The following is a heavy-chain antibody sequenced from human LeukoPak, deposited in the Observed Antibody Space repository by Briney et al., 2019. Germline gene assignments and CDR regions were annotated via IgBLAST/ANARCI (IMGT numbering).Heavy chain of an antibody. D-gene: IGHD5-18*01. CDR3: AGGYSYSYYYMDV. CDR2: ISSSGSTI. CDR1: GFTFSDYY. J-gene: IGHJ6*03. Sequence: GGSLRLSCAASGFTFSDYYMSWIRQAPGKGLEWVSYISSSGSTIYYADSVKGRFTISRDNAKNSLYLQMNSLRAEDTAVYYCAGGYSYSYYYMDVWGKGTTVTVSS. V-gene: IGHV3-11*01.